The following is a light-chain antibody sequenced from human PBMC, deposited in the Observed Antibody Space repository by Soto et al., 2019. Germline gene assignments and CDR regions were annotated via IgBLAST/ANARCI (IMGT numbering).Light chain of an antibody. CDR3: SSYTSSSTLSYV. J-gene: IGLJ1*01. Sequence: ALTQPASVSGSPGQSITISCTGTSSDVGGYNYVSWYQQHPGKAPKLMIYEVSNRPSGVSNRFSGSKSGNTASLTISGLQAEDEADYYCSSYTSSSTLSYVFGTGTKVTVL. CDR1: SSDVGGYNY. V-gene: IGLV2-14*01. CDR2: EVS.